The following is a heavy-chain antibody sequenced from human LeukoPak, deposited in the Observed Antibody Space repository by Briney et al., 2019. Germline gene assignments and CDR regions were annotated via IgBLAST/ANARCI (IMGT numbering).Heavy chain of an antibody. Sequence: PGESLKISCKGSGYSFTSYWIGWVRQMPGKGLEWMGIIYPGDSDTRYSPSFQGQVTISADKSISTAYLQWSSLKASDTAMYYCARSRYSGIYSYYYYMDVWGKGTTVTVSS. J-gene: IGHJ6*03. CDR3: ARSRYSGIYSYYYYMDV. CDR1: GYSFTSYW. V-gene: IGHV5-51*01. CDR2: IYPGDSDT. D-gene: IGHD1-26*01.